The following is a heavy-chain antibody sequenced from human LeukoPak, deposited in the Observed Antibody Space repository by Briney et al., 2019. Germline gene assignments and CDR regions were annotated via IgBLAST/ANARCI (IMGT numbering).Heavy chain of an antibody. J-gene: IGHJ4*02. D-gene: IGHD2-2*01. V-gene: IGHV1-2*02. CDR3: ARVGFSSTFDY. Sequence: GASVKVSCKASGYTFTSYAMNWVRQAPGQGLEWMGWINTHSGNTKYAQKFQGRVTLTRDTSTSTAYMEVDSLTYADTAVYSCARVGFSSTFDYWGQGSLVTVSS. CDR2: INTHSGNT. CDR1: GYTFTSYA.